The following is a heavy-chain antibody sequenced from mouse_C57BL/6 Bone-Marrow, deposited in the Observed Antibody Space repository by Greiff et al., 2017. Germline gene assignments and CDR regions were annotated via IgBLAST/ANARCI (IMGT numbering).Heavy chain of an antibody. CDR2: IYPASGST. D-gene: IGHD1-1*02. Sequence: QVQRLESGPELVKPGASVKISCKASGYTFTDYYINWVKQRPGQGLEWIGWIYPASGSTYYNQKFKGKATLTVDKSSSTAYMLLSRLTSEDSAVYCGARRGLWDYWGQGNTLTVSS. V-gene: IGHV1-75*01. J-gene: IGHJ2*01. CDR3: ARRGLWDY. CDR1: GYTFTDYY.